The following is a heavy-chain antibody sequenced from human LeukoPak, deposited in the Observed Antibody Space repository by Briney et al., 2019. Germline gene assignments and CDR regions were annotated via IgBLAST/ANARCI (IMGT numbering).Heavy chain of an antibody. CDR2: IYYSGST. D-gene: IGHD5-18*01. V-gene: IGHV4-59*01. Sequence: SETLSLTCTVSGGSISSYYWSWIRQPPGKGLEWIGYIYYSGSTNYNPSLKSRVTISVDTSKNQFSLKLSSVTAADTAVYYCARVVDTATVVFDYWGQGTLVTVSS. J-gene: IGHJ4*02. CDR3: ARVVDTATVVFDY. CDR1: GGSISSYY.